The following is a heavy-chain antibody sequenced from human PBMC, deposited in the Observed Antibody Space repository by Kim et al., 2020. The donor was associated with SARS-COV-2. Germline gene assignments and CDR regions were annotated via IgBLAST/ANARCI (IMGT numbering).Heavy chain of an antibody. CDR3: ARDGLRGGSGEKGFYGMDV. V-gene: IGHV4-4*02. D-gene: IGHD3-10*01. CDR1: GGSISSSNW. CDR2: IYHSGST. J-gene: IGHJ6*02. Sequence: SETLSLTCAVSGGSISSSNWWSWVRQPPGKGLEWIGEIYHSGSTNYNPSLKSRVTISVDKSKNQFSLKLSSVTAADTAVYYCARDGLRGGSGEKGFYGMDVWGQGTTVTVSS.